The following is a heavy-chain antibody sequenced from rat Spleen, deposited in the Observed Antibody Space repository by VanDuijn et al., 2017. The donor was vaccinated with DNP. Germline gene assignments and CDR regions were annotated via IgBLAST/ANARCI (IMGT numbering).Heavy chain of an antibody. V-gene: IGHV2-72*01. D-gene: IGHD1-3*01. J-gene: IGHJ1*01. Sequence: QVQLKESGPGLVRPSETLSLTCTVSGFSLTTNGVGWVRQPLGKGLVWMVTMWAGGTTDYNSAAQSRLSISRDTSKSQVFLKMNSLQPEDTGTYYCVRHYGSWYFDFWGPGTMVTVSS. CDR2: MWAGGTT. CDR1: GFSLTTNG. CDR3: VRHYGSWYFDF.